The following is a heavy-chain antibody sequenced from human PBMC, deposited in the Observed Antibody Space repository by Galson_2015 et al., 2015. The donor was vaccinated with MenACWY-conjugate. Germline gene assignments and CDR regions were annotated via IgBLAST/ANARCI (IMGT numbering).Heavy chain of an antibody. CDR3: AKDRLADAGTIDY. V-gene: IGHV3-23*01. CDR2: ISGSGGRT. Sequence: MSWVRQAPGKGLEWVSAISGSGGRTYYADSVKGRFTISRDNSKNTLYLQMNSLRAEDTAVYYCAKDRLADAGTIDYWGQGTLVTVSS. J-gene: IGHJ4*02. D-gene: IGHD1-7*01.